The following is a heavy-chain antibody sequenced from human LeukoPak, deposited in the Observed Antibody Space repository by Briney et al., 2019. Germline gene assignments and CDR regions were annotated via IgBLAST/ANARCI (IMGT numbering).Heavy chain of an antibody. CDR3: ARAQYYYDSSGYRYYFDY. CDR2: ISSSSSYT. Sequence: PGGSLRLSCAASGFTFSDYYMSWIRQAPGKGLEWVSYISSSSSYTNYADSVKGRFTISRDKAKNSLYLQMNSLRAEDTAVYYCARAQYYYDSSGYRYYFDYWGQGTLVTVSS. D-gene: IGHD3-22*01. J-gene: IGHJ4*02. CDR1: GFTFSDYY. V-gene: IGHV3-11*05.